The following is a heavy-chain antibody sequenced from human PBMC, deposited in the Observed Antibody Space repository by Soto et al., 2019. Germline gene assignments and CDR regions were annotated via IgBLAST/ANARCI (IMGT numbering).Heavy chain of an antibody. CDR1: GYNFISFG. V-gene: IGHV1-18*01. D-gene: IGHD4-4*01. J-gene: IGHJ6*04. CDR3: ARGHYNLDV. Sequence: QVELVQSGSELKKPGASVKVSCKPTGYNFISFGLSWVRQAPGQGLEWMGWIITINGNTKYAPKFQGRLTLTADTSTSTAFMELNNLQSDDTGVYYCARGHYNLDVWGRGTTVVVSS. CDR2: IITINGNT.